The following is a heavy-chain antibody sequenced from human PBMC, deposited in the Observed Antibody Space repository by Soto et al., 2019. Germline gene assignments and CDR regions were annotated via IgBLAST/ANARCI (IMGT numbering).Heavy chain of an antibody. Sequence: SETLSLTCTVSGGSISSSSYYWGWIRQPPGKGLEWIGSIYYSGSTYYNPSLKSRVTISVDTSKNQFSLKLSSLTAADTAVYYCARQGYCSGGSCYSWWFDPWGQGTLVTVSS. CDR1: GGSISSSSYY. CDR3: ARQGYCSGGSCYSWWFDP. J-gene: IGHJ5*02. CDR2: IYYSGST. D-gene: IGHD2-15*01. V-gene: IGHV4-39*01.